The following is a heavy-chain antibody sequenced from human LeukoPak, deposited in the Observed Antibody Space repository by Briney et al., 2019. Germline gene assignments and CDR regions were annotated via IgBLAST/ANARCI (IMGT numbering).Heavy chain of an antibody. D-gene: IGHD2-15*01. V-gene: IGHV3-21*01. CDR1: GFTFSSYS. Sequence: GGSLRLSCAASGFTFSSYSMNWVRQAPGKGLEWVSSISSSSSYIYYADSVKGRFTISRDNAKNSLYLQMNSLRAEDTAVYYCARDPYCSGGSCYEVAFDYWGQGTLVTVSS. CDR3: ARDPYCSGGSCYEVAFDY. J-gene: IGHJ4*02. CDR2: ISSSSSYI.